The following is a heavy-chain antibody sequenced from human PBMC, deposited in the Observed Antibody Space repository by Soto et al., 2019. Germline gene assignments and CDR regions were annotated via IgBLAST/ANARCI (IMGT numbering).Heavy chain of an antibody. CDR2: IIPILGTA. CDR1: GGTFSSYA. D-gene: IGHD2-8*01. V-gene: IGHV1-69*10. CDR3: ASGYCTNGVCYAAGYNWFDP. Sequence: GASVKVSCKASGGTFSSYAISWVRQAPGQGLEWMGGIIPILGTANYAQKFQGRVTITADKSTSTAYMELSSLRSEGTAVYYCASGYCTNGVCYAAGYNWFDPWGQGTLVTVSS. J-gene: IGHJ5*02.